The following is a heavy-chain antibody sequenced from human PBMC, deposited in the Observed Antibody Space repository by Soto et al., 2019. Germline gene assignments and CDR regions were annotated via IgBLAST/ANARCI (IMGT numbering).Heavy chain of an antibody. J-gene: IGHJ6*04. CDR2: IYPGDSDT. Sequence: GESLKISCKGSGYSFTSYWIAWVRQMPGKGLEWMGIIYPGDSDTRFSPSFQGQVTISADKSISTAYLQWSSLKALDTAMYYCARPQRLGNLYFGMDVWGKGTTVTVSS. V-gene: IGHV5-51*01. CDR1: GYSFTSYW. D-gene: IGHD5-12*01. CDR3: ARPQRLGNLYFGMDV.